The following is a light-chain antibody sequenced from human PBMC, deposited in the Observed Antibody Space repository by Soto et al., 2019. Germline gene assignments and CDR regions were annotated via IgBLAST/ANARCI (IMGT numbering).Light chain of an antibody. J-gene: IGKJ4*01. CDR3: QQSYSIPFT. CDR1: QSISSY. V-gene: IGKV1-39*01. CDR2: AAS. Sequence: DIQMTQSPSSLSASVGDSVTITCRTSQSISSYLNWYQQKPGKAPKLLIYAASYLQSGVPSRFSGSGSVTDFNLTISSLQPEDFAIYYCQQSYSIPFTFGGGTKVEIK.